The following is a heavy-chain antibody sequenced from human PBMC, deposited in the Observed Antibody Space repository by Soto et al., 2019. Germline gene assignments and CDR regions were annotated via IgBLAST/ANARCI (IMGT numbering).Heavy chain of an antibody. CDR3: ARVSGGYGYGMDV. Sequence: PPGKGLEWIGYIYYSGSTYYNPSLKSRVTISVDTSKNQFSLKLSSVTAADTAVYYCARVSGGYGYGMDVWGQGTTVTVSS. D-gene: IGHD2-15*01. J-gene: IGHJ6*02. V-gene: IGHV4-30-4*01. CDR2: IYYSGST.